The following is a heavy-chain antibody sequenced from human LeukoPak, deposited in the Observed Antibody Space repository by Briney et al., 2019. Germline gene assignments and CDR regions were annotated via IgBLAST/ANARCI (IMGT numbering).Heavy chain of an antibody. V-gene: IGHV4-38-2*02. D-gene: IGHD3-22*01. Sequence: SETLSLTCSVSGYSISSRYYWGWLRQPPGKGLQWIGSIYHSGSTYYTPSLKSRVTISVDTSKNQFSLKLSSVTAADTAVYYCARDTNYYDSSGSAAFDIWGQGTMVTVSS. CDR1: GYSISSRYY. CDR3: ARDTNYYDSSGSAAFDI. CDR2: IYHSGST. J-gene: IGHJ3*02.